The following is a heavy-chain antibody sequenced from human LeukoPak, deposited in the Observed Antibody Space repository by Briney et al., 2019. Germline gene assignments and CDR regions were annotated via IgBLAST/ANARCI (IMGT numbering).Heavy chain of an antibody. Sequence: GGSLRLSCAASGFTFSSYAMSWVRQAPGKGPEWVSAISGSGGSTYYADSVKGRFTISRDNSKNTLYLLMNSLRAEDTAVYYCAKDLGRDYGDYIAAFDIWGQGTMVTVSS. CDR1: GFTFSSYA. CDR2: ISGSGGST. J-gene: IGHJ3*02. CDR3: AKDLGRDYGDYIAAFDI. V-gene: IGHV3-23*01. D-gene: IGHD4-17*01.